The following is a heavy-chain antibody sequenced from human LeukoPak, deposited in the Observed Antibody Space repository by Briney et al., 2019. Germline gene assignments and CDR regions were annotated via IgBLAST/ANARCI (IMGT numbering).Heavy chain of an antibody. V-gene: IGHV3-30*04. CDR1: GFSFSSYA. CDR3: ARDQTYYYERSGYFYY. D-gene: IGHD3-22*01. CDR2: ISSDGNNG. J-gene: IGHJ4*02. Sequence: PGGSLRLSCATSGFSFSSYALHWFRRAPGKALEWVAVISSDGNNGYYADSVKGRFTISRDNSKNTLYLQMNSLRVEDTAVYFCARDQTYYYERSGYFYYWGQGTLVTVSS.